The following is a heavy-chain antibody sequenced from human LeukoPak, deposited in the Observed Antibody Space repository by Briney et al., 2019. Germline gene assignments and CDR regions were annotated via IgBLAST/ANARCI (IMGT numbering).Heavy chain of an antibody. Sequence: TGRSLRLSCAASGFTFDDYSMHWVRHAPGKGLEWVAGISWHSRSIGYADSVKGRFTISRDNAKNSVSLQMNSLRTEDTALYYCTKDLSSQWFTDIRHYGMNVWGQGTTVAVSS. J-gene: IGHJ6*02. CDR3: TKDLSSQWFTDIRHYGMNV. CDR1: GFTFDDYS. V-gene: IGHV3-9*01. D-gene: IGHD3-22*01. CDR2: ISWHSRSI.